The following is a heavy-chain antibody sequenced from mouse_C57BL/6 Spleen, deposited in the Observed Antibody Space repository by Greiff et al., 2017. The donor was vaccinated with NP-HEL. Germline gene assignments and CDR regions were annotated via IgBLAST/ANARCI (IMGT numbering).Heavy chain of an antibody. J-gene: IGHJ3*01. V-gene: IGHV1-59*01. D-gene: IGHD4-1*01. CDR2: IDPSDSYT. CDR3: ARSNLTAAWFAY. Sequence: QVQLQQPGAELVRPGTSVKLSCKASGYTFTSYWMHWVKQRPGQGLEWIGVIDPSDSYTNYNQKFKGKATLTVDTSSSTAYMQLSSLTSEDSAVYYCARSNLTAAWFAYWGQGTLVTVSA. CDR1: GYTFTSYW.